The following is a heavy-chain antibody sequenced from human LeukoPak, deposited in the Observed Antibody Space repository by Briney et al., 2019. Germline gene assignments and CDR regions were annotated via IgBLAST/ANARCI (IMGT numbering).Heavy chain of an antibody. V-gene: IGHV3-30*18. CDR3: AKDGWYSSGWSPYYYYGMDV. Sequence: GGSLRLSCAASGFTFSSYGMHWVRQAPGKGLEWVAVISYDGSNKYNADSVKGRFTISRDNSKNTLYLQMNSLRAEDTAVYYCAKDGWYSSGWSPYYYYGMDVWGQGTTVTVSS. CDR1: GFTFSSYG. CDR2: ISYDGSNK. J-gene: IGHJ6*02. D-gene: IGHD6-19*01.